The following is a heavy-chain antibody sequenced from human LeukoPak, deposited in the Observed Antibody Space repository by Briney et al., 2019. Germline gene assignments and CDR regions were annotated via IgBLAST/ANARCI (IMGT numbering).Heavy chain of an antibody. V-gene: IGHV3-30*02. CDR3: ANLPYNWNEYFDEY. J-gene: IGHJ4*02. D-gene: IGHD1-1*01. CDR2: IASDGNYR. CDR1: GFTFTNYG. Sequence: PGGSLRLSCAASGFTFTNYGMHWVRQAPGKGLEWVAYIASDGNYRDYVDSVRGRFTVSRDNSKNTLYLQMDSLRAEDTAVYYCANLPYNWNEYFDEYWGQGTLVNVSS.